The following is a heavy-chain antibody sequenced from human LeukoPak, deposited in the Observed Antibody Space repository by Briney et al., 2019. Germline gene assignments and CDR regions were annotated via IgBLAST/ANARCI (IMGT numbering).Heavy chain of an antibody. V-gene: IGHV3-30*04. J-gene: IGHJ4*02. D-gene: IGHD3-10*01. CDR2: ISYDGSNK. CDR1: GFTFISYA. Sequence: GGSLSLSCAASGFTFISYAMHWVRQAPGKGLEWVAVISYDGSNKYYADSVEGRFTISRDNSKNTLYLQMNSLRAEDTAVYYCARDNGGFDYWGQGTLVTVSS. CDR3: ARDNGGFDY.